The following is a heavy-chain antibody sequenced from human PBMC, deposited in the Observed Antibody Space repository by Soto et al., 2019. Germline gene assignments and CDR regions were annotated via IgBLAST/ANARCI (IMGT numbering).Heavy chain of an antibody. CDR2: IIPILGIA. J-gene: IGHJ3*02. CDR1: GGTFSSYT. D-gene: IGHD5-12*01. CDR3: ARDGEWLRSPGAFDI. Sequence: SVKVSCKASGGTFSSYTISWVRQAPGQGLEWMGRIIPILGIANYAQKFQGRVTITADKSTSTAYMELSSLRSEDMAVYYCARDGEWLRSPGAFDIWGQGTMVTVSS. V-gene: IGHV1-69*04.